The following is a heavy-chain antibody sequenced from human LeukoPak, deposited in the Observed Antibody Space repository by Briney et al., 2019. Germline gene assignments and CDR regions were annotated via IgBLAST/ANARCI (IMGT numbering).Heavy chain of an antibody. CDR3: ARDRFYDSSGYYYFSAFDI. D-gene: IGHD3-22*01. CDR1: SYTFTSYG. V-gene: IGHV1-18*01. CDR2: ISAYNGNT. J-gene: IGHJ3*02. Sequence: ASVKVSCKASSYTFTSYGISWVRQAPGQGLEWMGWISAYNGNTNYAQKLQGRVTMTTDTSTSTAYMELRSLRSDDTAVYYCARDRFYDSSGYYYFSAFDIWGQGTMVTVSS.